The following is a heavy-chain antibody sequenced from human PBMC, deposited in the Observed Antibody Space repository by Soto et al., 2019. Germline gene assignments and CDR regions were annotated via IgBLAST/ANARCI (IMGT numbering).Heavy chain of an antibody. J-gene: IGHJ4*02. D-gene: IGHD1-26*01. CDR3: AKVAGATTFDY. Sequence: GGSLRLSCAASGFTFISYGMHWVRQAPGKGLEWVAVISYDGSNKYYADSVKGRFTISRDNSKNTLYLQMNSLRAEDTAVYYCAKVAGATTFDYWGQGTLVTVSS. V-gene: IGHV3-30*18. CDR2: ISYDGSNK. CDR1: GFTFISYG.